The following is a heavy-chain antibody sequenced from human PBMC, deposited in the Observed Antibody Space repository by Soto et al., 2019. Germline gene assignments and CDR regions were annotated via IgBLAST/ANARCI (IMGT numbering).Heavy chain of an antibody. D-gene: IGHD3-16*01. J-gene: IGHJ4*02. CDR3: AMTPGVITVITSFDH. CDR2: ISGSGAST. CDR1: GFTFNKYA. Sequence: GGSLRLSCVASGFTFNKYALAWVRQAPGKGLEWVSAISGSGASTYDADSVKGRFTISRDNSNNTLYLQMNSLRAEDTAVYYCAMTPGVITVITSFDHWGQGTPVTVSS. V-gene: IGHV3-23*01.